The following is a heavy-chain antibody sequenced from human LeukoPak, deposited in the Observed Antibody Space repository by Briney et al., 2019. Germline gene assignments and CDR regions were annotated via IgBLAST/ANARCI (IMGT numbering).Heavy chain of an antibody. CDR2: IKQDGSEK. CDR1: GFTFSNHW. Sequence: GGSLTLSCAASGFTFSNHWMKWVRQAPGKGMEWVANIKQDGSEKYYVDSVKGRFTISRDNANDALYLQMNSPRAEDTAVYFCARHGNWAFDFWGQGTMVTVSS. V-gene: IGHV3-7*04. CDR3: ARHGNWAFDF. D-gene: IGHD1-1*01. J-gene: IGHJ3*01.